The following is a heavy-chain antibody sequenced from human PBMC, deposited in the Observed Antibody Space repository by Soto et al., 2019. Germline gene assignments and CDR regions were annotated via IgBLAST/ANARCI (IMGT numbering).Heavy chain of an antibody. J-gene: IGHJ5*02. Sequence: GGSLRLSCAASGFTFSSYDMHWVRQATGKGLEWVSAIGTAGDTYYPGSVKGRFTISRENAKNSLYLQMNSLRAGDTAVYYCARDYNWNGWYNWFDPWGQGTLVTVSS. CDR3: ARDYNWNGWYNWFDP. CDR1: GFTFSSYD. CDR2: IGTAGDT. D-gene: IGHD1-1*01. V-gene: IGHV3-13*01.